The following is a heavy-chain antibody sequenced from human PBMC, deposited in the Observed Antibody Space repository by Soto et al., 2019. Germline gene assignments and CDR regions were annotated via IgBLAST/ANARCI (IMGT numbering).Heavy chain of an antibody. Sequence: ASVKVSCKASGYTFTSYDINWVRQATGQGLEWMGWMNPNSGNTGYAQKFQGRVTMTRNTSISTAYMELSSLRSEDTAVYYCARARDSSSLIDYYYMDVWGQGTTVTVSS. CDR2: MNPNSGNT. J-gene: IGHJ6*03. CDR1: GYTFTSYD. D-gene: IGHD6-6*01. CDR3: ARARDSSSLIDYYYMDV. V-gene: IGHV1-8*01.